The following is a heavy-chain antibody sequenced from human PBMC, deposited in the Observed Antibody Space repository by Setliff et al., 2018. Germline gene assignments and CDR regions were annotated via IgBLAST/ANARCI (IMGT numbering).Heavy chain of an antibody. J-gene: IGHJ4*02. V-gene: IGHV3-23*03. CDR1: GFTFSTYA. Sequence: GGSLRLSCAASGFTFSTYAMSWVRQAPEKGLEWVSTIYSGDRNTFYTDSVKGRFTIFRDGSKNTLYLQMTSLRAEDTAVYYCAKPQVELRWGFESWGQGTPVTSPQ. CDR2: IYSGDRNT. D-gene: IGHD3-16*01. CDR3: AKPQVELRWGFES.